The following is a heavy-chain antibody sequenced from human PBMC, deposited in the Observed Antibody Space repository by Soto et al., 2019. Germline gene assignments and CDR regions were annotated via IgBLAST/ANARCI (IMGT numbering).Heavy chain of an antibody. J-gene: IGHJ4*02. CDR2: IYYSGST. D-gene: IGHD3-22*01. CDR3: ASPSPKDYYDSSGYYEYYFDY. CDR1: GGSISSSSYY. V-gene: IGHV4-39*01. Sequence: QLQLQESGPGLVKPSETLSLTCTVSGGSISSSSYYWGWIRQPPGKGLEWIGSIYYSGSTYYNPSLKSRVTISVDTSKNQFSLKLSSVTAADTAVYYCASPSPKDYYDSSGYYEYYFDYWGQGTLVTVSS.